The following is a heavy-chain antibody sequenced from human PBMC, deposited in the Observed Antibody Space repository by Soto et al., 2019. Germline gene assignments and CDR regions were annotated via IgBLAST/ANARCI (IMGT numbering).Heavy chain of an antibody. Sequence: EVQLVESGGGLVQPGGSLRLSCAASGFTFSSYSMNWVRQAPGKGLEWVSYISSSSSTIYYADSVKGRFTISRDNANDSLYLQMNSLRAEDTAVYYCARDSIVVVVGDLPPWYFDLWGRGTLVTVSS. CDR2: ISSSSSTI. CDR1: GFTFSSYS. D-gene: IGHD2-15*01. V-gene: IGHV3-48*01. J-gene: IGHJ2*01. CDR3: ARDSIVVVVGDLPPWYFDL.